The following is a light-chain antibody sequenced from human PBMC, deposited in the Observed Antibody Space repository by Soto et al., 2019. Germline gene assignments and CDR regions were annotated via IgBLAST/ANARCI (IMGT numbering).Light chain of an antibody. CDR3: NQINSPRP. J-gene: IGKJ1*01. CDR1: QSINNY. CDR2: AAS. V-gene: IGKV1-39*01. Sequence: DIQMTQSPSSLSASVGDRVTITCRASQSINNYLNWYQQKPGKAPQLLIYAASSLQSGVPSRFSGSGSATDFTPTISGLQPEDLPTNNFNQINSPRPFGQGTKVKIK.